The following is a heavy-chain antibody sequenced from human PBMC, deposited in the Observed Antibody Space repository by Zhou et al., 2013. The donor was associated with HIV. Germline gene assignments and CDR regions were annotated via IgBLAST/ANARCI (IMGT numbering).Heavy chain of an antibody. V-gene: IGHV1-2*02. CDR1: EYSFSIYY. CDR3: ARDTQQQLPSYYYYGMDV. J-gene: IGHJ6*02. Sequence: QVHLVQSGAEVKEPGASVKISCKTEYSFSIYYMHWVRQAPGQGLEWMGWILPNTDATKYAPRFQGRVTMTRDTSISTIYMELRGLRSDDTAVYYCARDTQQQLPSYYYYGMDVWGQGTTVTVSS. D-gene: IGHD6-13*01. CDR2: ILPNTDAT.